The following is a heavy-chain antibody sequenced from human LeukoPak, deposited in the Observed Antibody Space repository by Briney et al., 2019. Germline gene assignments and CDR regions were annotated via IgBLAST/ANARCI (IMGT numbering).Heavy chain of an antibody. CDR2: IYSGGTT. CDR3: ATYGDYGFDY. D-gene: IGHD4-17*01. J-gene: IGHJ4*02. CDR1: GFTVSNNY. Sequence: GGSLRLSCAASGFTVSNNYMSWVRQATGKGLEWVSLIYSGGTTYYADSVKGRFTISRDNSKNTLYLQMNNLRTEDTAVYYCATYGDYGFDYWGQGTLVTVSS. V-gene: IGHV3-66*02.